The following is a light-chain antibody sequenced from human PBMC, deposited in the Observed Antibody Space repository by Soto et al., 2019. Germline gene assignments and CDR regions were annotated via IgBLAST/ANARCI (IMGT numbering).Light chain of an antibody. CDR1: SSNIGPTYD. J-gene: IGLJ1*01. CDR3: QSHDSSLSGYV. Sequence: QSVLTQPPSVSGAPGQRVTISCTGSSSNIGPTYDVHWYQQLPGTAPKFLIYANTNRPSGVPDRFSGSKSGTSASLAITGLQAEDEADYFCQSHDSSLSGYVFGTGTKVTVL. CDR2: ANT. V-gene: IGLV1-40*01.